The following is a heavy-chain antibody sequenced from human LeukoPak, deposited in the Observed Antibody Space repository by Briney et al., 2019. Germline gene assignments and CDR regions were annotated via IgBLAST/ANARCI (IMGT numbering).Heavy chain of an antibody. CDR1: GYTFTGYY. J-gene: IGHJ5*02. D-gene: IGHD2-2*01. CDR3: AREGACSSTSCTDP. CDR2: INPNSGGT. Sequence: ASVKVSCKASGYTFTGYYMHWVRQAPGQGLEWMGWINPNSGGTNYAQKFQGRVTMTRDTSISTAYMELSRLRSDDTAVYYCAREGACSSTSCTDPWGQGTLVTVSS. V-gene: IGHV1-2*02.